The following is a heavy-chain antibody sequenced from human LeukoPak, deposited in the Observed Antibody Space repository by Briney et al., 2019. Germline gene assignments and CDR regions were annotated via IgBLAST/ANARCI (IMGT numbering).Heavy chain of an antibody. CDR1: GFTFSSYW. V-gene: IGHV3-7*01. CDR3: ARCYGSGSYSMSFFDY. D-gene: IGHD3-10*01. CDR2: IKQDGSEK. Sequence: GGSLRLTCAASGFTFSSYWMSWVRQAPGKGLEWVANIKQDGSEKYYVDSVKGRFTISRDNAKNSLYLQMNSLRAEDTAVYYCARCYGSGSYSMSFFDYWGQGTLVTVSS. J-gene: IGHJ4*02.